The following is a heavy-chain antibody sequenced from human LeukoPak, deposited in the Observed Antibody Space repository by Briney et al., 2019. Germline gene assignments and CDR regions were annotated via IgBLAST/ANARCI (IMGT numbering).Heavy chain of an antibody. CDR3: ARVEAAADPRVSWFDP. CDR1: GFTFSSYS. CDR2: ISSSSSYI. V-gene: IGHV3-21*01. Sequence: GGSLRLSCAASGFTFSSYSMNWVRQAPGKGLEWVSSISSSSSYIYYADSVKGRFTISRDNAKNSLYLQMNSLRAEDTAVYYCARVEAAADPRVSWFDPWGQGTLVTVSS. D-gene: IGHD6-13*01. J-gene: IGHJ5*02.